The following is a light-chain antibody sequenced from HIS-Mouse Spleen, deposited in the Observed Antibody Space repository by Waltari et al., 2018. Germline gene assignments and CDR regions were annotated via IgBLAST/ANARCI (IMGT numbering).Light chain of an antibody. CDR1: SSDVGGYHL. J-gene: IGLJ2*01. Sequence: QSALTQPASVSGSPGQSVTISCTGTSSDVGGYHLGPWYQQHPGKAPNLMIYEGSKRPSGVSNRFSGSKSGNTASLTISGLQAEDEADYYCCSYAGSSTLVFGGGTKLTVL. CDR3: CSYAGSSTLV. V-gene: IGLV2-23*01. CDR2: EGS.